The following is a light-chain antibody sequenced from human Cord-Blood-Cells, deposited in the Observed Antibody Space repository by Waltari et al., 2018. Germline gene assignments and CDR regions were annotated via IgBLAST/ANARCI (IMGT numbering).Light chain of an antibody. Sequence: NFMLTQPHSVSESPGQTVTISCTRSSGSIASNYVQWSQQRPGSSPTTVIYEDNQRPSGVPDRFSGSIDSSSNSASLTISGLKTEDEADYYCQSYDSSNSWVFGGGTKLTVL. CDR3: QSYDSSNSWV. CDR2: EDN. V-gene: IGLV6-57*01. J-gene: IGLJ3*02. CDR1: SGSIASNY.